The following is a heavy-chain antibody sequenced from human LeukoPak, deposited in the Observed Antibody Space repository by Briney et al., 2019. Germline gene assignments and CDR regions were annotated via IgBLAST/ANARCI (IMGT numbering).Heavy chain of an antibody. CDR2: IYYSGST. CDR3: ARDVGGSGDY. Sequence: PSETLSLTCAVSGGSISSGGYSWSWIRQPPGKGLEWIGYIYYSGSTNYNPSLKSRVTISVDKSKNQFSLKLSSVTAADTAVYYCARDVGGSGDYWGQGTLVTVSS. V-gene: IGHV4-61*08. CDR1: GGSISSGGYS. J-gene: IGHJ4*02. D-gene: IGHD2-15*01.